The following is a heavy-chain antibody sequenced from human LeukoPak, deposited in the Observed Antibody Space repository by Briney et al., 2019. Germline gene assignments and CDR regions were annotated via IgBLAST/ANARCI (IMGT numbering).Heavy chain of an antibody. Sequence: GGSLRLSCAASGFTFSGSAMHWVRQASGKGLEWVGRIRSKANSYATAYAASVKGRFTISRDNSKNTLYLQMNSLRAEDTAVYYCALGVRGFDAFDIWGQGTMVTVSS. D-gene: IGHD3-10*01. CDR2: IRSKANSYAT. CDR1: GFTFSGSA. V-gene: IGHV3-73*01. J-gene: IGHJ3*02. CDR3: ALGVRGFDAFDI.